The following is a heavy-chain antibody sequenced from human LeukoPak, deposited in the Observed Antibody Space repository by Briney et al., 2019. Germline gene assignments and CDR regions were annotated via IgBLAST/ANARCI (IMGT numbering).Heavy chain of an antibody. CDR3: TTVSSGSYIEYYYYYMDV. J-gene: IGHJ6*03. D-gene: IGHD1-26*01. CDR1: GFTFSNAW. Sequence: PGGSLRLSCAASGFTFSNAWMSWVRQAPGKGLEWVGRIKSKTDGGTTDYAAPAKGRFTISRDDSKNTLYLQMNSLKTEDTAVYYCTTVSSGSYIEYYYYYMDVWGKGTTVTVSS. CDR2: IKSKTDGGTT. V-gene: IGHV3-15*01.